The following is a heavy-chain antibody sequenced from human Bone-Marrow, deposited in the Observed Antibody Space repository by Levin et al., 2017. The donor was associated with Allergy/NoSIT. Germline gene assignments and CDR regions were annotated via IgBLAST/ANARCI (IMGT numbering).Heavy chain of an antibody. CDR1: GDSISSSNYF. Sequence: PSETLSLTCTVSGDSISSSNYFWVWIRQPPGKGLEWIGSIYYTGTTHYNPSLKSRVSISVDTSKNQFALILNSVTAADTAVYFCARDKWLKDSAIRTEDCWGQGTLVTVSS. D-gene: IGHD2-8*01. J-gene: IGHJ4*02. CDR3: ARDKWLKDSAIRTEDC. V-gene: IGHV4-39*02. CDR2: IYYTGTT.